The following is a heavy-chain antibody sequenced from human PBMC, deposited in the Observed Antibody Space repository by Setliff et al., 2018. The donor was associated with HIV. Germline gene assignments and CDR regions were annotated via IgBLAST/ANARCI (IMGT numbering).Heavy chain of an antibody. CDR1: GGSFSGYY. D-gene: IGHD2-15*01. V-gene: IGHV4-34*01. CDR3: ARGGLGVVGAIDY. Sequence: SETLSLTCAVYGGSFSGYYWTWIRQPPGRGLEWIGEIIHSGGTNYNRSLKSRVTISVDTSKNQFSLNLSSVTAADTAVYYCARGGLGVVGAIDYWSQGTRVTVPQ. CDR2: IIHSGGT. J-gene: IGHJ4*02.